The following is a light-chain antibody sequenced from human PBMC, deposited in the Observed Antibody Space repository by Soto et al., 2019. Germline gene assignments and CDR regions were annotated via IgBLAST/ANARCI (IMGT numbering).Light chain of an antibody. V-gene: IGKV1-5*03. J-gene: IGKJ1*01. CDR3: QHYNSYSEA. CDR1: QTIISW. Sequence: DIPMTQSPSTLSGSVGDRVTITCRSSQTIISWLAWYQQKPGKAPKLLIYKTSTLKSGVPSRFSGSGSVTEFTLTISSRQPDDFATYYCQHYNSYSEAFGQGTKVELK. CDR2: KTS.